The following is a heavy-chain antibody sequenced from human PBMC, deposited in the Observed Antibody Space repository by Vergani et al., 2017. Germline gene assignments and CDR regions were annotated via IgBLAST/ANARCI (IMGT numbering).Heavy chain of an antibody. Sequence: QVQLVESGGGVVQPGRSLTLSCAASGFTFSSYGMHWVRQAPGKGLEWVAVISYDGSNRYYADSVKGRFTISRDNSKNTLYLQMNSLRAEDTAVYYCAKGTGAYSGSYYFDYWGQGTLVTVSS. D-gene: IGHD1-26*01. V-gene: IGHV3-30*18. J-gene: IGHJ4*02. CDR1: GFTFSSYG. CDR2: ISYDGSNR. CDR3: AKGTGAYSGSYYFDY.